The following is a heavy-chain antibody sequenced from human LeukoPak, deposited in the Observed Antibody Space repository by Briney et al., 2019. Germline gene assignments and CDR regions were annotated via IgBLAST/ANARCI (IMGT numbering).Heavy chain of an antibody. V-gene: IGHV4-38-2*01. D-gene: IGHD2-2*01. CDR3: ARYCTRTTCILRGFDY. J-gene: IGHJ4*02. CDR2: IYHTGSA. Sequence: SETLSLTCSVSSYSFTSGHYWGWIRQPPGKGLEGFASIYHTGSAHYNPSLKSRVTISVDTSKNQFSLKLISVTAANTPVYYCARYCTRTTCILRGFDYWGQGTLGTVSS. CDR1: SYSFTSGHY.